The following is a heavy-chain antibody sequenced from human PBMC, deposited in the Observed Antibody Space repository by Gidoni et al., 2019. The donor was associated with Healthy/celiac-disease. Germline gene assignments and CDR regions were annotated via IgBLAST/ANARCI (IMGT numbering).Heavy chain of an antibody. CDR2: IRSKANSYAT. CDR3: TRSEVYYDFWSGYQYYYMDV. D-gene: IGHD3-3*01. CDR1: GSTFRGSA. V-gene: IGHV3-73*02. Sequence: EVQLVESGGGLVQPGGSLKLSCAASGSTFRGSAMHWVRQASGKGLEWVGRIRSKANSYATAYAASVKGRFTISRDDSKNTAYLQMNSLKTEDTAVYYCTRSEVYYDFWSGYQYYYMDVWGKGTTVTVSS. J-gene: IGHJ6*03.